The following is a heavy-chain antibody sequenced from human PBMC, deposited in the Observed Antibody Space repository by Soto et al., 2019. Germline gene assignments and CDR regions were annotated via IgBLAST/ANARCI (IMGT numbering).Heavy chain of an antibody. CDR3: ASARQYQLLFNWFDP. V-gene: IGHV3-23*01. CDR1: GFTFSSYA. D-gene: IGHD2-2*01. CDR2: ISGSGGST. J-gene: IGHJ5*02. Sequence: PGGSLRLSCAASGFTFSSYAMSWFRQAPGKGLEWVSAISGSGGSTYYADSVKGRFTISRDNSKNTLYLQMNSLRAEDTAVYYCASARQYQLLFNWFDPWGQGTLVTVSS.